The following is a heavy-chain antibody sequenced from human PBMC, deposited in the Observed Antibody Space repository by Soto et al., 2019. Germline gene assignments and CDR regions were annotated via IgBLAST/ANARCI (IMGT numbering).Heavy chain of an antibody. J-gene: IGHJ5*02. CDR3: ARPSISDYSGPIDL. V-gene: IGHV3-30*03. D-gene: IGHD4-4*01. CDR1: GFSFSSHG. Sequence: PGGSLRLSCAASGFSFSSHGMHWVRQAPGKGLEWVAVVTFDGSHPYYGDSVQGRFTISRDNSSNMVYLQINSLREDDTAIYFCARPSISDYSGPIDLWGQGIQVTVSS. CDR2: VTFDGSHP.